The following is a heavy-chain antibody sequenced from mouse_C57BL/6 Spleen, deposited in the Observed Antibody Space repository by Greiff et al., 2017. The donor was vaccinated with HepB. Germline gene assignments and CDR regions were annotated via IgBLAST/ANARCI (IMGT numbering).Heavy chain of an antibody. Sequence: QVQLQQPGAELVRPGSSVKLSCQASGYTFTSYWMHWVKQRPIQGLEWIGNIDPSDSETHYYQKFKDKATLTVDKSSSTAYMQLSSLTSEDSAVYYCARGHAWFAYWGQGTLVTVSA. CDR2: IDPSDSET. D-gene: IGHD3-1*01. J-gene: IGHJ3*01. CDR3: ARGHAWFAY. CDR1: GYTFTSYW. V-gene: IGHV1-52*01.